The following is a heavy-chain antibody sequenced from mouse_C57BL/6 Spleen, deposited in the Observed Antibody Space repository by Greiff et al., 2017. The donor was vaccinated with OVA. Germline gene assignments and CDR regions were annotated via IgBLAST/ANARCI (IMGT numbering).Heavy chain of an antibody. Sequence: QVQLQQSGAELVKPGASVKISCKASGYAFSSYWMNWVKQRPGKGLAWIGQIYPGDGDTNYNGKFKGKATLTADKSSSTAYMQLSSLTSEDSAVYFCARGEGTTDPWFAYWGQGTLVTVSA. CDR3: ARGEGTTDPWFAY. CDR2: IYPGDGDT. CDR1: GYAFSSYW. J-gene: IGHJ3*01. D-gene: IGHD1-1*01. V-gene: IGHV1-80*01.